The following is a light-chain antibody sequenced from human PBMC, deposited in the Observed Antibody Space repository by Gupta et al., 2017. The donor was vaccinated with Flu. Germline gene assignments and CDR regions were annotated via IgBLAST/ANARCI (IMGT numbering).Light chain of an antibody. J-gene: IGLJ1*01. CDR2: DVG. V-gene: IGLV2-14*01. CDR3: SSYTSTDTFYV. CDR1: SSDVGRSDS. Sequence: QSALTQPASVSGSPGQSIQISCAGSSSDVGRSDSVSWYRQDPGKAPKLIIYDVGSRPSGVSSRFSGFKSGNTASLTISGLQAEDETDYYCSSYTSTDTFYVFGTGTKVIVL.